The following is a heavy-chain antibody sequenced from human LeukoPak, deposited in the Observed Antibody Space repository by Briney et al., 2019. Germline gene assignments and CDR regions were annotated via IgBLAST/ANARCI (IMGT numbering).Heavy chain of an antibody. V-gene: IGHV3-23*01. D-gene: IGHD5-24*01. J-gene: IGHJ4*02. Sequence: GGSLRLSCAASGFTFSSYAMTWVRQAPGKGLEWVSAISGGGGSAYYADSVKGRFTISRDTSKNTLYLQMNSLRAEDTAVYYCAKSGRWLPLDYWGQGTLVTVSS. CDR2: ISGGGGSA. CDR1: GFTFSSYA. CDR3: AKSGRWLPLDY.